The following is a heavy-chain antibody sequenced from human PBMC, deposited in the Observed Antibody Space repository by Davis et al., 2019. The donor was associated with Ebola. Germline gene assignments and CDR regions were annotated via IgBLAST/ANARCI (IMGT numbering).Heavy chain of an antibody. J-gene: IGHJ4*02. Sequence: GESLKISCNGSGYSFSNYWIAWVRQMPGKGLEWMGIIYPGDSDTTYSPSFQGQVTISADKSINTAYLQWSSLKASDTGMYYCARQGLLSYFDNWGQGTLVTVSS. CDR2: IYPGDSDT. CDR3: ARQGLLSYFDN. CDR1: GYSFSNYW. V-gene: IGHV5-51*01. D-gene: IGHD2-15*01.